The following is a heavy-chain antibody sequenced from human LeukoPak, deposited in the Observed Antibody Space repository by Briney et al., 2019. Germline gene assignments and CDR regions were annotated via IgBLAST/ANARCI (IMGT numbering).Heavy chain of an antibody. CDR1: GYSVPDYL. CDR3: TRVDFYYYYMDF. CDR2: IYPHDTHT. V-gene: IGHV5-51*01. Sequence: GEPLKFSCKAFGYSVPDYLIGWVRQVPGKGLGWMRIIYPHDTHTISSPSFQGQVTVSADKSITTAYLQWSSLKASDTAIYYCTRVDFYYYYMDFWGKGTTVSVSS. J-gene: IGHJ6*03.